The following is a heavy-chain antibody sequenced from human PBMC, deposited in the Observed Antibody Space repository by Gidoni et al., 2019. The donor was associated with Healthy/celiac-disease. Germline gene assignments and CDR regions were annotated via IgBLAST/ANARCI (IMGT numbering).Heavy chain of an antibody. V-gene: IGHV3-33*01. D-gene: IGHD1-20*01. CDR2: IWYDGSNK. CDR3: ARDRGNWNVLDY. J-gene: IGHJ4*02. Sequence: QVQLVASGGGVVQPGRSLRLSCAASGFTFSSYGMHWVRQAPGKGLEWVAVIWYDGSNKYYADSVKGRFTISRDNSKNTLYLQMNSLRAEDTAVYYCARDRGNWNVLDYWGQGTLVTVSS. CDR1: GFTFSSYG.